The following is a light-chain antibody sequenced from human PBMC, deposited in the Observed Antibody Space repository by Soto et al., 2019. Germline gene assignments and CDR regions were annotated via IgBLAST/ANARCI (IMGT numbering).Light chain of an antibody. V-gene: IGKV1-6*01. Sequence: IQTTEAPSAVSASVGDRVTITCRASQGIRNDLAWFQQKPGTAPKLLIYAASNLQTGVPSRFSGSGSGTDFTLTISSLQPEDFATYYCLQDYNYPRTFGQGTKVDIK. CDR2: AAS. J-gene: IGKJ1*01. CDR3: LQDYNYPRT. CDR1: QGIRND.